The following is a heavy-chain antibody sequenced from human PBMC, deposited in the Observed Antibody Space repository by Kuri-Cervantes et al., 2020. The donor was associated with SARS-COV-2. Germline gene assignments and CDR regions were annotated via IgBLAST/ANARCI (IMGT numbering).Heavy chain of an antibody. CDR3: ARIVGNDAFDI. CDR1: GYSISSGYY. J-gene: IGHJ3*02. Sequence: GSLRLSCTVSGYSISSGYYWGWSRQPPGKGLEWIGSIYHSGSTYYNPSLKSRVTISVDTSKNQFSLKLSSVTAADTAVYYCARIVGNDAFDIWGQGTMVTVSS. CDR2: IYHSGST. D-gene: IGHD2-21*01. V-gene: IGHV4-38-2*02.